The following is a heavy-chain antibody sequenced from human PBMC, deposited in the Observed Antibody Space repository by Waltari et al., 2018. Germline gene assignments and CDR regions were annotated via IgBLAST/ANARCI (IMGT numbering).Heavy chain of an antibody. V-gene: IGHV4-31*03. CDR2: TYHSGST. D-gene: IGHD5-12*01. CDR3: ARVVATLPYHYYYGMDV. J-gene: IGHJ6*02. CDR1: GGSISSGGYY. Sequence: QVQLQESGPGLVKPSQTLSLTCTVSGGSISSGGYYWSWIRQHPGKGLEWIGYTYHSGSTNYNPSLKSRVTISVDTSKNQFSLKLSSVTAADTAVYYCARVVATLPYHYYYGMDVWGQGTTVTVSS.